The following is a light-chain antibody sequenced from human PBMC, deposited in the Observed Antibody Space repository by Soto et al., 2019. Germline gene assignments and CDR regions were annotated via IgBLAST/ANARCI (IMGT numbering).Light chain of an antibody. Sequence: DIQMTQSPSSLSASVGDRVSITCRASQIIGTYLNWYQQKPGKAPNLLVHAASNLQSGVPSRFSGSGSGTDFILTISGLQPEDLATYYCQQSFNAPVTFGQGTKVEIK. CDR1: QIIGTY. J-gene: IGKJ1*01. CDR3: QQSFNAPVT. V-gene: IGKV1-39*01. CDR2: AAS.